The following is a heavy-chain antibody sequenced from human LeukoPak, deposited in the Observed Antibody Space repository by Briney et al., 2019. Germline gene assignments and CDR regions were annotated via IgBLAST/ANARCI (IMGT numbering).Heavy chain of an antibody. Sequence: PSETLSLTCTVSGASISSSAYYWSWIRQPPGKGLEWIGYIYYSGSTNYNPSLKSRVTISVDTSKNQFSLKLSSVTAADTAVYYCARVVHYYGDYQHFDYWGQGTLVTVSS. J-gene: IGHJ4*02. D-gene: IGHD4-17*01. V-gene: IGHV4-61*08. CDR3: ARVVHYYGDYQHFDY. CDR1: GASISSSAYY. CDR2: IYYSGST.